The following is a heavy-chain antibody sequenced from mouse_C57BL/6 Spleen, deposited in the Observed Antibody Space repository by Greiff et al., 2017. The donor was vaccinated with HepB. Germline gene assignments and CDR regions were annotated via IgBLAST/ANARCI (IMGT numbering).Heavy chain of an antibody. CDR2: IYPGDGDT. CDR1: GYAFSSSW. J-gene: IGHJ1*03. V-gene: IGHV1-82*01. D-gene: IGHD2-4*01. CDR3: ARTDDYDYFDV. Sequence: QVQLHQSGPELVKPGASVKISCKASGYAFSSSWMNWVKQRPGKGLEWIGRIYPGDGDTNYNGKFKGKATLTADKSSSTAYMQLSSLTSEDSAVYFCARTDDYDYFDVWGTGTTVTVSS.